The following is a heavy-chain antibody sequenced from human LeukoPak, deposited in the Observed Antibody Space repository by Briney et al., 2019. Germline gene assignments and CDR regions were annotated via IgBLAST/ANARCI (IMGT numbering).Heavy chain of an antibody. J-gene: IGHJ4*02. Sequence: PGGSLRLSCAASGFTFSSYSMNWVRQAPGKGLEWVSFISGTSSYIYYPDSVKGRFTISRDNAKNSLYLQMNSLRAEDTAVYYCARGKFDSSGYYIDYWGQGTLVTVSS. V-gene: IGHV3-21*01. CDR2: ISGTSSYI. CDR3: ARGKFDSSGYYIDY. CDR1: GFTFSSYS. D-gene: IGHD3-22*01.